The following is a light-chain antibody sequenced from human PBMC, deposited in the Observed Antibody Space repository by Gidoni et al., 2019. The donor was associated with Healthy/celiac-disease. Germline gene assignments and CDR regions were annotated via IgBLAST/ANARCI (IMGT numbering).Light chain of an antibody. J-gene: IGKJ4*02. CDR1: QSVSSSY. CDR3: QQYGSSPRT. Sequence: EIVLTQPPGTLSLSPGERATLSCRASQSVSSSYLAWYQQKPGHAPRLLIYGATSRATGVPDRFSGSGSGTAFTLTISRLEAEDFAVCYCQQYGSSPRTFGRGTKVEIK. CDR2: GAT. V-gene: IGKV3-20*01.